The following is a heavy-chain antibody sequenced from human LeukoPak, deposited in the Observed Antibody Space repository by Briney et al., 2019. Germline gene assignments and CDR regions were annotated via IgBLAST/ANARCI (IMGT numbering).Heavy chain of an antibody. D-gene: IGHD3-10*01. CDR1: GFTFSSYD. V-gene: IGHV3-13*01. Sequence: GGSLRLSCAASGFTFSSYDMHWVRQATGKGLEWVSGIGTAGDTYYPGSVKGRFTISRDNSKNTLYLQMNSLRAEDTAVYYCASWPGAWYGEDFWGQGTLVTVSS. J-gene: IGHJ4*02. CDR2: IGTAGDT. CDR3: ASWPGAWYGEDF.